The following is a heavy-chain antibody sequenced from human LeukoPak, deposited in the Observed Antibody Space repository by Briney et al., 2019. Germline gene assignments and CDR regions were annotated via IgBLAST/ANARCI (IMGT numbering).Heavy chain of an antibody. Sequence: SETLSLTCAVYGGSFSGYYWSWIRQPPGKGLEWIGEINHSGSTNYNPSLKSRVTISVDTSKNLFSLKLSSVTAADTAVYYCARLSGTGLRWYPPTYYYYYMDVWGKGTTVTVSS. CDR2: INHSGST. V-gene: IGHV4-34*01. CDR1: GGSFSGYY. CDR3: ARLSGTGLRWYPPTYYYYYMDV. J-gene: IGHJ6*03. D-gene: IGHD4-23*01.